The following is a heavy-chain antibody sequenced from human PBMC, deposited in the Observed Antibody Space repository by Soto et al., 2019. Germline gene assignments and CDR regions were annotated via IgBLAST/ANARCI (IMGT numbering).Heavy chain of an antibody. D-gene: IGHD6-19*01. Sequence: EMQLVQSGGGLVQPGGSLRLSCVASRFNFSASWLNWIRQAPGKGLEWVGRIKPKSEGESGDYTAPVGGRFTISRDDSQNTRQLQMQRRKTEDTAVYYCPAVPSGSGPTWGPGVLVTVSS. CDR1: RFNFSASW. CDR3: PAVPSGSGPT. V-gene: IGHV3-15*07. J-gene: IGHJ4*02. CDR2: IKPKSEGESG.